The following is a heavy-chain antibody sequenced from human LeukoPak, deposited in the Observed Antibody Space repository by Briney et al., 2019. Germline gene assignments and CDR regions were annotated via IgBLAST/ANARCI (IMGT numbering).Heavy chain of an antibody. D-gene: IGHD3-10*02. CDR3: AGGGEAWELLGY. Sequence: SETLSLTCAVSGGSITNNHYWTWVRQPPGRGLEWIADIFHSGIANYNPSLKSRVTISMDKSKNQFSLTLSSVTAAVTAVYYCAGGGEAWELLGYWGQGTLVTVSS. V-gene: IGHV4-4*02. CDR2: IFHSGIA. CDR1: GGSITNNHY. J-gene: IGHJ4*02.